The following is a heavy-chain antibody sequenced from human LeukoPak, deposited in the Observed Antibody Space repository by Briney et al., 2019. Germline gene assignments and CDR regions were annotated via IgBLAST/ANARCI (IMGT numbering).Heavy chain of an antibody. CDR1: GFTFRISW. Sequence: GGSLRLSCAASGFTFRISWMSWVRQAPGRGLEWVANIKEDGSEKNYVDSVKGRFTVSRDNANSSPYLHMNSLRADDTAFYYCARGGRPDSWGQGTLVSVSS. D-gene: IGHD1-26*01. CDR2: IKEDGSEK. CDR3: ARGGRPDS. V-gene: IGHV3-7*04. J-gene: IGHJ5*01.